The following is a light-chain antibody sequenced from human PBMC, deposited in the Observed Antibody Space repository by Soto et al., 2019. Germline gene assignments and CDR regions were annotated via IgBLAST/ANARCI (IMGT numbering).Light chain of an antibody. CDR1: QSVNSN. CDR2: GAS. J-gene: IGKJ1*01. V-gene: IGKV3-15*01. Sequence: ERAMTQSPASLSLSPGEGATLSCMSSQSVNSNLAWYQQKLGQAPRVLIYGASTRATGVPARFSGSGSGTEFILTISTLQSEDFAVYYCQHYNTWPWTFGQGTKV. CDR3: QHYNTWPWT.